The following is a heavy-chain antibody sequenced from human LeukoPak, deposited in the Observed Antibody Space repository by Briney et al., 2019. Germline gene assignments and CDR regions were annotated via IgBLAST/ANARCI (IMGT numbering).Heavy chain of an antibody. CDR1: GYTFTSYG. CDR2: ISAYNGNT. CDR3: ARDVPEIKGYCSGGSCYWFDP. J-gene: IGHJ5*02. V-gene: IGHV1-18*01. D-gene: IGHD2-15*01. Sequence: ASVKVSCKASGYTFTSYGISWVRQAPGQGLEWMGWISAYNGNTNYAQKLQGRVTMTTDTSTSTAYMELRSLRSDDTAVYYCARDVPEIKGYCSGGSCYWFDPWGQGTLVTVSS.